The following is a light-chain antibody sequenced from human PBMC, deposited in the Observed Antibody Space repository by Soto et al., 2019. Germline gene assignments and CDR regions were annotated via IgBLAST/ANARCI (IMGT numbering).Light chain of an antibody. CDR1: SFNIGAGYD. J-gene: IGLJ2*01. CDR3: QSYDTSLRGSV. CDR2: GNS. V-gene: IGLV1-40*01. Sequence: QSVLTQPPSVSGAPGQRVTISCTGSSFNIGAGYDVHWYQHLPGTAPKLLIYGNSNRPSGVPDRFSGSKSGTSASLAITGLQAEDEADYYCQSYDTSLRGSVFGGGTKLTVL.